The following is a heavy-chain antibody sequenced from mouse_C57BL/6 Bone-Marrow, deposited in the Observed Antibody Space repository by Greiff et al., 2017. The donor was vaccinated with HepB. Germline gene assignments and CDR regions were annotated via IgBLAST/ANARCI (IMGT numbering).Heavy chain of an antibody. J-gene: IGHJ3*01. D-gene: IGHD3-3*01. Sequence: VQLQQPGAELVKPGASVKLSCKASGYTFTSYWMHWVKQRPGQGLEWIGMIHPNSGSTNYNEKFKSKATLTVDKSSSTDYMQLSSQTSEDSAVYCGASGTPFAYWGQGTVVTVSA. CDR2: IHPNSGST. V-gene: IGHV1-64*01. CDR3: ASGTPFAY. CDR1: GYTFTSYW.